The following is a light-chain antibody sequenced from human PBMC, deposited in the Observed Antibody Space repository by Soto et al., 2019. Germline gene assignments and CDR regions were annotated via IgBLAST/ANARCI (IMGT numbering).Light chain of an antibody. CDR1: QSISNN. J-gene: IGKJ3*01. Sequence: EIVLTQPPGTLSVSPGERATLSCRASQSISNNLAWYQQKPGQAPRLLIYHASIRATGVPDRFSGSGSGTEFILTISSLQAEDSAIYYCQQYNNWPPSFTFGPGTKVDFK. V-gene: IGKV3-15*01. CDR2: HAS. CDR3: QQYNNWPPSFT.